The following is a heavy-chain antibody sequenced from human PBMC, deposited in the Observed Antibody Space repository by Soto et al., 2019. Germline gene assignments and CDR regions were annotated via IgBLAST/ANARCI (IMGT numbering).Heavy chain of an antibody. Sequence: QVQLVQSGAEVKKPGASVKVSCKASGYTFTSYGISWVRQAPGQGLEWMGWISAYNGNTNYAQKLQGRVTMTTDTATSPAYTALRRLRSDDTAVYYCARVSDYYGSGSYYIGSAEYFQHWGQGTLVTVSS. J-gene: IGHJ1*01. CDR3: ARVSDYYGSGSYYIGSAEYFQH. D-gene: IGHD3-10*01. CDR1: GYTFTSYG. V-gene: IGHV1-18*01. CDR2: ISAYNGNT.